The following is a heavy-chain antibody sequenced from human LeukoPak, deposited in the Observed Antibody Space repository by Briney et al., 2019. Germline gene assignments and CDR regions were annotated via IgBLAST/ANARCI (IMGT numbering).Heavy chain of an antibody. D-gene: IGHD5-18*01. CDR1: GFTFSNYA. Sequence: PGGSLRLSCAASGFTFSNYAMSWVRQAPGKGLEWVSAISGSGGSTYYADSVKGRFTISRDNSKNTLYLQMNSLRAEDTAVYYCAKDTTWIQLWFDYWGQGTLVTVSS. V-gene: IGHV3-23*01. CDR3: AKDTTWIQLWFDY. J-gene: IGHJ4*02. CDR2: ISGSGGST.